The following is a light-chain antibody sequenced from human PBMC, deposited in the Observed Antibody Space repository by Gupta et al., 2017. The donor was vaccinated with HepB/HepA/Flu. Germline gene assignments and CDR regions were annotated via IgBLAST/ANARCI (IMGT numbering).Light chain of an antibody. CDR2: GAS. CDR3: QQDTNWPRT. CDR1: QSVSSN. J-gene: IGKJ4*02. V-gene: IGKV3-15*01. Sequence: EIVMTQSPATLSLSPGERATLSCRASQSVSSNLAWYQQKPGQAPRLLIYGASTRATGIPARFSGSGSGTDFTLTISSLQSEDFAVYYCQQDTNWPRTFGEGTKVEIK.